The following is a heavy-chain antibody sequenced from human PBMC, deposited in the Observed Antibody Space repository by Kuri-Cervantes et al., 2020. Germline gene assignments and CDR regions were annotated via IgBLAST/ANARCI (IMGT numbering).Heavy chain of an antibody. Sequence: ASVKVSCKASGYTFTSYDINWVRQATGQGLEWMGWMNPNSGNTGYAQKFQGRVTMTRNTSISTACMDLSSLRSEDTAVYYCARYYDSSGYYPFDYWGQGTLVTVSS. V-gene: IGHV1-8*01. CDR2: MNPNSGNT. D-gene: IGHD3-22*01. CDR3: ARYYDSSGYYPFDY. CDR1: GYTFTSYD. J-gene: IGHJ4*02.